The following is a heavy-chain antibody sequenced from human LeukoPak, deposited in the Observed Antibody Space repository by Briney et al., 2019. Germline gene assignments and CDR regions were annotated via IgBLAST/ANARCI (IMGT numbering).Heavy chain of an antibody. CDR3: ASGTWDYGDSTLFYFDY. V-gene: IGHV4-31*03. Sequence: TLSLTCTVSGGSISSGGYYWSWIRQHPGKGLEWIGYIYYSGSTYYNPSLKSRVTISVDTSKNQFSLKLSSVTAADTAVYYCASGTWDYGDSTLFYFDYWGQGTLVTVSS. CDR1: GGSISSGGYY. D-gene: IGHD4-17*01. J-gene: IGHJ4*02. CDR2: IYYSGST.